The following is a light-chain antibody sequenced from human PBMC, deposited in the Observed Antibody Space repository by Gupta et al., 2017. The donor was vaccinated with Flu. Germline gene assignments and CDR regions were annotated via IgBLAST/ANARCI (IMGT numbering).Light chain of an antibody. J-gene: IGKJ4*01. CDR3: QQRSNRLT. CDR1: QSVATY. V-gene: IGKV3-11*01. Sequence: PGEGATLSCRASQSVATYLAWYQQKPGQAPRLLIYDASNRAPGIPARFSGSGSGTDFTLTISSLEPEDFAVYYCQQRSNRLTFGGGTKVEVK. CDR2: DAS.